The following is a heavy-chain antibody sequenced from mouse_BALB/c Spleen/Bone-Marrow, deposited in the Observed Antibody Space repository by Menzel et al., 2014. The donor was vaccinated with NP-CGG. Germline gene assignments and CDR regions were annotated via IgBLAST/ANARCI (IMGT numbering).Heavy chain of an antibody. CDR3: ARHNYDETWFAY. CDR2: ISNGGGST. V-gene: IGHV5-12*02. Sequence: VKLVESGGGLVQPGGSLKLSCATSGFTFSDYYMYWVRQTPEKRLEWVAYISNGGGSTYYPDTVKGRFTISRDNAKNTLYLQMSRLKSEDTAMYYCARHNYDETWFAYWGQGTLVTVSA. D-gene: IGHD2-4*01. CDR1: GFTFSDYY. J-gene: IGHJ3*01.